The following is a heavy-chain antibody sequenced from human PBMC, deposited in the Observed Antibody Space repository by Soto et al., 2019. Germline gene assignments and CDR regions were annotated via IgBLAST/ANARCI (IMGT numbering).Heavy chain of an antibody. CDR1: GGSISSYY. V-gene: IGHV4-59*01. CDR2: IYYSGST. CDR3: ARRYGTVFDY. Sequence: QVQLQVSGPGLVKPSETLSLTCTVSGGSISSYYWSWIRQPPGKGLEWIGYIYYSGSTNYNPSLKSRVTISVDTSKNQFSLKLSSVTAADTAVYYCARRYGTVFDYWGQGTLVTVSS. D-gene: IGHD6-13*01. J-gene: IGHJ4*02.